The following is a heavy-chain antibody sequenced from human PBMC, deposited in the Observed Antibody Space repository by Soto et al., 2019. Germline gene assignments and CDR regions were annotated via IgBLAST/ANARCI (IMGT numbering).Heavy chain of an antibody. D-gene: IGHD4-17*01. J-gene: IGHJ6*02. Sequence: PGVALRLSCAASGFTLRSYHIDWGRQAPGKVLEWVSYINSNSVTIHYADSVKGRFTISRDNAKNSLYLQMDRMRAEDTAAYLFASDGTTGTNNYHYAKYVWGLGTTVTV. CDR3: ASDGTTGTNNYHYAKYV. V-gene: IGHV3-48*03. CDR1: GFTLRSYH. CDR2: INSNSVTI.